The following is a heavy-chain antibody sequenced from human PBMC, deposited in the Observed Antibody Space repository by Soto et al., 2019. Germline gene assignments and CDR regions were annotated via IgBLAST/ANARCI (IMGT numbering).Heavy chain of an antibody. Sequence: GGSLRLSCAASGFTFSSYGMHWVRQAPGKGLEWVAVISYDGSNKYYADSVKGRFTISRDNSKNTLYLQMNSLRAEDTAVYYCENAHRGSYGPFIWGQGTLVTVSS. CDR3: ENAHRGSYGPFI. D-gene: IGHD5-18*01. CDR2: ISYDGSNK. J-gene: IGHJ4*02. CDR1: GFTFSSYG. V-gene: IGHV3-30*18.